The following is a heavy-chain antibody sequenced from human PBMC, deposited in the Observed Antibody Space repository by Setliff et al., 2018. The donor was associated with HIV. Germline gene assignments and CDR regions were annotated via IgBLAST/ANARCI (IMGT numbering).Heavy chain of an antibody. Sequence: SETLSLTCTVSGGSISSYYWSWIRQPAGKGLEWIGRIYTSGSTNYNPSLKSRVTMSVDTSRTQFSLKLRSVTAADTAVYYCARVGASGVPSTMDYYYYMDVWGKGTTVTVSS. V-gene: IGHV4-4*07. CDR1: GGSISSYY. D-gene: IGHD3-10*01. J-gene: IGHJ6*03. CDR2: IYTSGST. CDR3: ARVGASGVPSTMDYYYYMDV.